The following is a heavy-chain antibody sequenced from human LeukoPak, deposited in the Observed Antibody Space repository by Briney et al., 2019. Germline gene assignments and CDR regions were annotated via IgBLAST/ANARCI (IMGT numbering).Heavy chain of an antibody. D-gene: IGHD1-7*01. J-gene: IGHJ4*02. CDR3: ARVAGDWNYVRIDY. CDR2: IYYSGST. CDR1: GGSISSGGYY. V-gene: IGHV4-31*03. Sequence: KSSETLSLTCTVSGGSISSGGYYWSWIRQHPGKGLEWIGYIYYSGSTYYNPSLKSRVTISVDTSKNQFSLKLSSVTAADAAVYYCARVAGDWNYVRIDYWGQGTLVTVSS.